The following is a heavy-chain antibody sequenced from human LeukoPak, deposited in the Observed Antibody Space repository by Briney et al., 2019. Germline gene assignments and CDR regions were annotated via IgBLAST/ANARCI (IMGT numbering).Heavy chain of an antibody. J-gene: IGHJ4*02. Sequence: GASVKVSCKASGYTFTSYAMNWVRQAPGQGLEWMGWINTNTGNPTYAQGFTGRFVFSLDTSVSTAYLQISSLKAEDTAVYYCARSSDSSGYPSPDYWGQGTLVTVSS. CDR1: GYTFTSYA. D-gene: IGHD3-22*01. CDR3: ARSSDSSGYPSPDY. CDR2: INTNTGNP. V-gene: IGHV7-4-1*02.